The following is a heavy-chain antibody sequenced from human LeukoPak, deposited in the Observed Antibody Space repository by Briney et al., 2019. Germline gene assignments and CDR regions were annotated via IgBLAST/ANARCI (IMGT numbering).Heavy chain of an antibody. D-gene: IGHD3-22*01. CDR1: GFTFSDHY. CDR2: TRNKANSYTT. Sequence: GGSLRLSCAASGFTFSDHYMDWVRRAPGKGLEWVGRTRNKANSYTTEYAASVKGRFTISRDDSKNSLYLQMNSLKTEDTAVYYCAILVVITDLGSFDIWGQGTMVTASS. V-gene: IGHV3-72*01. CDR3: AILVVITDLGSFDI. J-gene: IGHJ3*02.